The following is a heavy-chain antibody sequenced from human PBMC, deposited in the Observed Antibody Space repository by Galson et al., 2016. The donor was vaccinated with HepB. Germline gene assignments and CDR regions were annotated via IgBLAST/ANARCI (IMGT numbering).Heavy chain of an antibody. V-gene: IGHV4-59*03. CDR3: ATTYCGGDCYHVYAFDF. Sequence: SETLSLTCSVSGDSISKYYCNWIRQPPGKALEWIGYTHYSGSTDYNSSLKSRITMSVDTSKNQFSLKLSSVTAADTALYYCATTYCGGDCYHVYAFDFWGQGTMVTVSS. J-gene: IGHJ3*01. D-gene: IGHD2-21*02. CDR1: GDSISKYY. CDR2: THYSGST.